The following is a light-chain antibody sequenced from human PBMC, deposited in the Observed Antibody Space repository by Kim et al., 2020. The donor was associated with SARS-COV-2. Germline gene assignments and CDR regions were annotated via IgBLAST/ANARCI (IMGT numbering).Light chain of an antibody. CDR3: SAWDSSFGVWM. V-gene: IGLV10-54*04. J-gene: IGLJ3*02. CDR1: NHDVGNEG. CDR2: RNN. Sequence: QAGLTQPPSVSKGLRQTATLTCTGNNHDVGNEGVAWLQQHQGHPPKLLSYRNNNRPSGISERFSASKSGNTASLTITGLQPEDEADYYCSAWDSSFGVWMFGGGTQLTVL.